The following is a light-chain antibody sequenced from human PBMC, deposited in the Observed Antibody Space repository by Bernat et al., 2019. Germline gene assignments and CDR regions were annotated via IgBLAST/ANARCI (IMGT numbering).Light chain of an antibody. J-gene: IGKJ2*01. CDR3: QQSYSPYT. CDR1: QSISSY. V-gene: IGKV1-39*01. Sequence: DIQMTQSPSSLSASVGDRVTITCLASQSISSYLNWYQQKPGKAPKLLIYAASSLQSGVPSRFSGSGSGTDFTLTISSLQPEDFATYYCQQSYSPYTFGQGTKLEIK. CDR2: AAS.